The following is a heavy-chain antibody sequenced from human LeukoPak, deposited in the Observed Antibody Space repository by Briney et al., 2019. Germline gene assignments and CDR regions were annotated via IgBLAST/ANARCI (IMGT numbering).Heavy chain of an antibody. V-gene: IGHV3-73*01. Sequence: PGGSLRLSCAASGFTFSGSAMHWVRQASGKGLEWVGRIRSKANSYATAYAASVKGRFTISRDDSKNTAYLQMNSLKAEDTAVYYCTRQSFNRRLLWFGELIRDWGQGTLVTVSS. J-gene: IGHJ4*02. CDR3: TRQSFNRRLLWFGELIRD. D-gene: IGHD3-10*01. CDR2: IRSKANSYAT. CDR1: GFTFSGSA.